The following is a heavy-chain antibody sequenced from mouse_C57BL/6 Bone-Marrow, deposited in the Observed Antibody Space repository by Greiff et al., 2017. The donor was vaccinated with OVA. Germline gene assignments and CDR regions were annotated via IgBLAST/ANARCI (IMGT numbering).Heavy chain of an antibody. V-gene: IGHV14-3*01. CDR3: ARRWLLEYYAMDY. CDR2: IDPANGNT. J-gene: IGHJ4*01. CDR1: DFNIKNTY. Sequence: EVQLQESVAELVRPGASVKLSCTASDFNIKNTYMHWVKQRPEQGLEWIGRIDPANGNTKYAPKFQGKATITADTSSNTAYLQLSSLTSEDTAIYYCARRWLLEYYAMDYWGQGTSVTVSS. D-gene: IGHD2-3*01.